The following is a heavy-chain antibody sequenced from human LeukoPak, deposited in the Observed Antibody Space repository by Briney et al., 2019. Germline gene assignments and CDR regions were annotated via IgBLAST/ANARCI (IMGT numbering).Heavy chain of an antibody. CDR2: IFYSGST. Sequence: SETLSLTCTVSGGSISSGSFYWGWIRQPPGKGLEWIASIFYSGSTYYNPSLKSRVTISEDTSKNQVSLKLSSVTAADTAVYYCARQWHTVTTWWFDPWGQGTLVTVSS. CDR1: GGSISSGSFY. V-gene: IGHV4-39*01. J-gene: IGHJ5*02. D-gene: IGHD4-17*01. CDR3: ARQWHTVTTWWFDP.